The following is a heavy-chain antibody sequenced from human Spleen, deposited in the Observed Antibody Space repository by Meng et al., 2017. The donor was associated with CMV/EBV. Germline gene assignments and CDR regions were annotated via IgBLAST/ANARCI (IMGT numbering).Heavy chain of an antibody. CDR2: IRSSGSTI. CDR1: GFTFSSFE. D-gene: IGHD3-3*01. V-gene: IGHV3-48*03. J-gene: IGHJ4*02. CDR3: AKFYDFWSGSDY. Sequence: LSLTCVASGFTFSSFEMNWVRQAPGKGLEWVSYIRSSGSTIYYADSVKGRFTISRDNAKNSLYLQMNSLRAEDTAVYYCAKFYDFWSGSDYWGQGTLVTVSS.